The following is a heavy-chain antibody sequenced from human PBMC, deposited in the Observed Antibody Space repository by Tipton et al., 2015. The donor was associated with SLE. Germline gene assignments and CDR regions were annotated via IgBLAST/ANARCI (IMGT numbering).Heavy chain of an antibody. J-gene: IGHJ4*02. V-gene: IGHV3-30*04. D-gene: IGHD3-10*01. Sequence: SLRLSCAASGFTFSSYAMHWVRQAPGKGLEWVAVISYDGSNKYYADSVKGRFTISRDNSKNTLYLQMNSLRAEDTAVYYCARSRGSGYFDYWGQGTLVPVSS. CDR1: GFTFSSYA. CDR3: ARSRGSGYFDY. CDR2: ISYDGSNK.